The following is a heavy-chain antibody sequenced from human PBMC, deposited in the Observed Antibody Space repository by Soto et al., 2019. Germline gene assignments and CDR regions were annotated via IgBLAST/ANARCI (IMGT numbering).Heavy chain of an antibody. Sequence: GASVKVSCKASGGTFSSYAISWVRQVPGQGLEWMGGIIPIFGTANYAQKFQGRVMITADESTSTAYMELSSLRSEDTAVYYCARAAHDSSPPDAFDIWGQGTMVTVSS. V-gene: IGHV1-69*13. CDR1: GGTFSSYA. D-gene: IGHD3-22*01. CDR3: ARAAHDSSPPDAFDI. CDR2: IIPIFGTA. J-gene: IGHJ3*02.